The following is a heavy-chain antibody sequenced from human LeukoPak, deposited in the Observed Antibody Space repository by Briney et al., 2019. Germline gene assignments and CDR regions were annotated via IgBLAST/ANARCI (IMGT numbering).Heavy chain of an antibody. CDR2: VNPNRGDT. J-gene: IGHJ5*02. Sequence: ASVKVSCKASGYTFTSYDIHWVRQATGQGLEWMGRVNPNRGDTDYAQKFQGRVTMTRDTSISAAYMELSSLRSEDTAVYYCVRSFPRFIPVEGTGGGTWGQGTLVTVSS. CDR1: GYTFTSYD. D-gene: IGHD6-19*01. V-gene: IGHV1-8*01. CDR3: VRSFPRFIPVEGTGGGT.